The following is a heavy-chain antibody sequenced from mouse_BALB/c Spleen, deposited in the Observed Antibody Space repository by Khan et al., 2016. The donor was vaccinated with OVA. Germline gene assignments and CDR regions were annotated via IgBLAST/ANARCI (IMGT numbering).Heavy chain of an antibody. CDR3: ARSGGNFHWYFDV. CDR2: MSSGSSTI. CDR1: GFTFSSFG. J-gene: IGHJ1*01. D-gene: IGHD2-1*01. Sequence: EVELVESGGGLVQPGGSRKLSCAASGFTFSSFGMHWVRQAPKKGLEWVAYMSSGSSTIYYVDTVKGRFTISRDNPKNTLFLQMTSLRSEDTAMYYGARSGGNFHWYFDVGGAGTSVTVSS. V-gene: IGHV5-17*02.